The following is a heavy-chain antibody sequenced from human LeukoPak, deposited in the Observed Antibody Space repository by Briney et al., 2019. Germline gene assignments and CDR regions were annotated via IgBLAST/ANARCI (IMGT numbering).Heavy chain of an antibody. D-gene: IGHD3-10*01. CDR1: GFTFSSYA. Sequence: PGGSLRLSCAASGFTFSSYAMHWVRQAPGKGLEWVAVISYDGSNKYYADSVKGRFTISRDNSKNTLYLQMNSLRAEDTAVYYCAREVGYYGSGSYYNDRRPNWFDPWGQGTLVTVSS. J-gene: IGHJ5*02. CDR2: ISYDGSNK. V-gene: IGHV3-30-3*01. CDR3: AREVGYYGSGSYYNDRRPNWFDP.